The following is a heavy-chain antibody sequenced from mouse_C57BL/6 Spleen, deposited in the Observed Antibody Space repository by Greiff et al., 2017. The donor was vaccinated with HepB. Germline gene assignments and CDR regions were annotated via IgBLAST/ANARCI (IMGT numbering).Heavy chain of an antibody. Sequence: QVQLQQPGAELVRPGSSVKLSCKASGYTFTSYWMDWVKQRPGQGLEWIGNIYTSDSETHYNQKFKDKATLTVDKSSSTAYMQLSSLTSEDSAVYYCARGTGTRYFDVWGTGTTVTVSS. V-gene: IGHV1-61*01. CDR1: GYTFTSYW. CDR2: IYTSDSET. D-gene: IGHD4-1*01. CDR3: ARGTGTRYFDV. J-gene: IGHJ1*03.